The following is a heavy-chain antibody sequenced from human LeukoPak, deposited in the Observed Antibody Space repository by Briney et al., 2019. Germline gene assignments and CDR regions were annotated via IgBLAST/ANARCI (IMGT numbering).Heavy chain of an antibody. D-gene: IGHD6-13*01. Sequence: AGGSLRLSCAASGFIFSTHGMHWVRQAPGKGLGWVTFISYDGTNRYYADSVKGRFTISRDNSKNTLSLQMNGLREEDTAIYYCARPRIALAATSYFDYWGQGTLVTVSS. CDR3: ARPRIALAATSYFDY. CDR2: ISYDGTNR. J-gene: IGHJ4*02. V-gene: IGHV3-33*05. CDR1: GFIFSTHG.